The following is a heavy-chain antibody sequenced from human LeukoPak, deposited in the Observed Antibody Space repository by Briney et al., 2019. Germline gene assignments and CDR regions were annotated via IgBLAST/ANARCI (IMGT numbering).Heavy chain of an antibody. CDR2: IWYDGSNK. CDR3: ARRMAAAGTGGGDD. J-gene: IGHJ4*02. D-gene: IGHD6-13*01. Sequence: GGSLRLSCATSGFTFSDYGMQWVRQAPGRGLECVAVIWYDGSNKYYTVSVKGRFTISRDKSNNTLYLQRNSLRAEETAGYYCARRMAAAGTGGGDDWGQGTLVTVSS. V-gene: IGHV3-33*01. CDR1: GFTFSDYG.